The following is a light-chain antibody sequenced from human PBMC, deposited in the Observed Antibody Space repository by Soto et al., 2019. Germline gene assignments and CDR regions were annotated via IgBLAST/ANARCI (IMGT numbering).Light chain of an antibody. J-gene: IGKJ5*01. CDR3: QQGHNWPLT. CDR2: VTS. Sequence: DIQMTQSPSSVSASVGDRVTITCRATQGLSDSLAWYQQKPGKAPKLLISVTSRLQSGFPSRFSGSASGTDFTLTIDRMQPEDLAAYYCQQGHNWPLTFGQGTRREIK. V-gene: IGKV1-12*01. CDR1: QGLSDS.